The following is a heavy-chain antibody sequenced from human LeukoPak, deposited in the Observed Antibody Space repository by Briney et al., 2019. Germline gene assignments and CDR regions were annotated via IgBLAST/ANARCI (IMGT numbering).Heavy chain of an antibody. V-gene: IGHV3-66*01. CDR2: IYSGGSS. Sequence: GGSLRLSCAASGFAVSRNYMSWVRQAPGKGLEWVSLIYSGGSSYYADSVKGRFTISRDNSKNTLYLQMNSLRAEDTAVYLCARERRSYYDSSGYYDRHAFDIWGQGTMVTVSS. CDR1: GFAVSRNY. J-gene: IGHJ3*02. CDR3: ARERRSYYDSSGYYDRHAFDI. D-gene: IGHD3-22*01.